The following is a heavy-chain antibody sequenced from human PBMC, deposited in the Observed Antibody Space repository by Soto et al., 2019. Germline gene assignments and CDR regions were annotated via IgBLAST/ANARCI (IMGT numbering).Heavy chain of an antibody. D-gene: IGHD5-12*01. CDR1: GFTFSSYA. J-gene: IGHJ4*02. V-gene: IGHV3-23*01. Sequence: EVQLLESGGGLVQPGGSLRLSCAASGFTFSSYAMSWVRQAPGKGLEWVSAISGSGGSTYYADSVKGRFTISRDNSKNTLYLKMNSLRAEDTAVYYCAKVWGLSSGYGPFDYGGRGTLVTVPP. CDR2: ISGSGGST. CDR3: AKVWGLSSGYGPFDY.